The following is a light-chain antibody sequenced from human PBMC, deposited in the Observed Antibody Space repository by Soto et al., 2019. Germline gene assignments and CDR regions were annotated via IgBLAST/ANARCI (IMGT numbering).Light chain of an antibody. J-gene: IGKJ1*01. V-gene: IGKV4-1*01. Sequence: DIVMTQSPDSLAVSLGERATINCKSSQSVLYSSKKKNYLAWYQQKPGQPPKLLFYWASTREPGVPDRFSGSWSGTDFTLTLSSLQSEDHAVYYSQQYYEFPSGTFGQPTKVEIK. CDR3: QQYYEFPSGT. CDR1: QSVLYSSKKKNY. CDR2: WAS.